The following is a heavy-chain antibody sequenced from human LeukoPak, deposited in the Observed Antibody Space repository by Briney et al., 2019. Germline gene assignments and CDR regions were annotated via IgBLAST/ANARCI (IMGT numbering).Heavy chain of an antibody. CDR1: GGSFSGYY. D-gene: IGHD2-2*01. CDR2: INHSGST. CDR3: ARLGEVPAPYYYGMDV. Sequence: SETLSLTCAVYGGSFSGYYWSWIRQPPGKGLEWIGEINHSGSTNYNPSLKSRVTISVDTSKNQFSLKLSSVTAADTAVYYCARLGEVPAPYYYGMDVWGQGTTATVSS. V-gene: IGHV4-34*01. J-gene: IGHJ6*02.